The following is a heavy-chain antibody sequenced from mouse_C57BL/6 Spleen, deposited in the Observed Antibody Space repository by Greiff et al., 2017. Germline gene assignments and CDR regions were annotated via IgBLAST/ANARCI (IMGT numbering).Heavy chain of an antibody. CDR3: ARLGIRTVVATRAMDY. CDR1: GYTFTSYG. D-gene: IGHD1-1*01. CDR2: IYPRSGNT. V-gene: IGHV1-81*01. J-gene: IGHJ4*01. Sequence: QVQLQQSGAELARPGASVKLSCKASGYTFTSYGISWVKQRTGQGLEWIGEIYPRSGNTYYNEKFKGKATLTADKSSSTAYMELRSLTSEDSAVYFCARLGIRTVVATRAMDYWGQGTSVTVSS.